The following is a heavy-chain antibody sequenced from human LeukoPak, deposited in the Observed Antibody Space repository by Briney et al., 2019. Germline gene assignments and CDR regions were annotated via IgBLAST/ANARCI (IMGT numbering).Heavy chain of an antibody. CDR2: INWNGGST. CDR1: GFTFDAYG. J-gene: IGHJ4*02. Sequence: PGGSLRLSCAASGFTFDAYGMSWVRQAPGKGLEWVSGINWNGGSTGYADSVKGRFTISRDNAKNSLYLQMNSLRAEDTAVYYCARGHSSGWYLFDYWGQGTLVTVSS. V-gene: IGHV3-20*04. CDR3: ARGHSSGWYLFDY. D-gene: IGHD6-19*01.